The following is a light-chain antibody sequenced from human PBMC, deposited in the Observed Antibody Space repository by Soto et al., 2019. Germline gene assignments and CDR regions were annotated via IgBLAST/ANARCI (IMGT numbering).Light chain of an antibody. J-gene: IGKJ4*01. Sequence: IVLTQSPATLSLSPGERATLSCRASQTVRNNYLAWYQQKPGQAPRLLIYDASSRATGIPDRFSGGGSGTDFTLTIGRLEPEDFAVYYCQQFSSYPLTFGRGTKVDNK. CDR2: DAS. CDR3: QQFSSYPLT. CDR1: QTVRNNY. V-gene: IGKV3-20*01.